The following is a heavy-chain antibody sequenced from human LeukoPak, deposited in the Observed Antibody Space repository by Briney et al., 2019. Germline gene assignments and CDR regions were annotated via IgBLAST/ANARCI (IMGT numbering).Heavy chain of an antibody. D-gene: IGHD5-18*01. CDR1: GFTFSDYY. J-gene: IGHJ4*02. CDR2: ISSSGNTI. V-gene: IGHV3-11*01. CDR3: ASGYNYDYVR. Sequence: GGSLRLSCAASGFTFSDYYMSWIRQAPGKGLEWVSYISSSGNTIYYADSVKGRFTISRDNAKSSLYLQMNSLRAVDTAVYYCASGYNYDYVRWGQGTLVTVSS.